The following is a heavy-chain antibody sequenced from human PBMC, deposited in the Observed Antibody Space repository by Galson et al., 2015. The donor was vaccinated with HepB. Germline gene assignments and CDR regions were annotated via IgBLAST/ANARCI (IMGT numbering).Heavy chain of an antibody. Sequence: CAASGFIFSNSWMTWVRQAPGKGLECVATIKEDGSDKYYVDSVKGRFSISKDNAKNSLYLQMNSLSADDTAVYYCARGGGWESDYWGQGTVVTVSS. CDR3: ARGGGWESDY. D-gene: IGHD6-19*01. J-gene: IGHJ4*02. V-gene: IGHV3-7*03. CDR2: IKEDGSDK. CDR1: GFIFSNSW.